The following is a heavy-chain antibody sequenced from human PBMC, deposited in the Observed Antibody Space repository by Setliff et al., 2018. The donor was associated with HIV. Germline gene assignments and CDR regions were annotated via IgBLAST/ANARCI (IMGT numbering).Heavy chain of an antibody. CDR3: ARSNYDSSFDY. D-gene: IGHD3-22*01. CDR1: GGSFGGYY. CDR2: INHSGST. V-gene: IGHV4-34*01. J-gene: IGHJ4*02. Sequence: TSETLSLTCAVYGGSFGGYYWSWIRQPPEKGLEWIGEINHSGSTNYNPSLKSRVNISVDTSKNQFSLKLTSVTAADTAVYYCARSNYDSSFDYWGQGTLVTVSS.